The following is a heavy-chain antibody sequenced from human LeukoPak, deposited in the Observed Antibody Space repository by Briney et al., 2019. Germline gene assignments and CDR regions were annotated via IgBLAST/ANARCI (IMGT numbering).Heavy chain of an antibody. D-gene: IGHD6-6*01. CDR3: ASSSSSSLYYYYGMDV. Sequence: SVKVSCKASGGTFSSYAISWVRQAPGQGVEWMGRIIPILGIANYAQKFQGRVTITADKSTSTAYMELSSLRSEDTAVYYCASSSSSSLYYYYGMDVWGQGTTVTVSS. CDR2: IIPILGIA. J-gene: IGHJ6*02. V-gene: IGHV1-69*04. CDR1: GGTFSSYA.